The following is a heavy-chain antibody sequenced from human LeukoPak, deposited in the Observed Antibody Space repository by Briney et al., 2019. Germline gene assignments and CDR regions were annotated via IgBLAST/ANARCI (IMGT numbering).Heavy chain of an antibody. Sequence: ASVKVSCKPSGYTFTSSHAHWVRQAPGQGLEWMGIINCGDGYTNYAQKFQGRVSVTADTSTSTLYMELSRLTTEDTAIYYCAGDRGGSYSIDYWGQGTLITVSS. V-gene: IGHV1-46*01. CDR2: INCGDGYT. CDR1: GYTFTSSH. D-gene: IGHD1-26*01. J-gene: IGHJ4*02. CDR3: AGDRGGSYSIDY.